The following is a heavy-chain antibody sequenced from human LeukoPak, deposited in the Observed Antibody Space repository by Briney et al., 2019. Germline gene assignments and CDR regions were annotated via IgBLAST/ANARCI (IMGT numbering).Heavy chain of an antibody. J-gene: IGHJ5*02. Sequence: NPSGTLSLTCAVYGGSFSGYYWSWIRQPPGKGLEWIGEINHSGSTNYNPSLKSRVTISVDTSKNQFSLKLSSVTAADTAVYYCARADSGYKWFDPWGQGTLVTVSS. D-gene: IGHD5-12*01. CDR2: INHSGST. CDR1: GGSFSGYY. CDR3: ARADSGYKWFDP. V-gene: IGHV4-34*01.